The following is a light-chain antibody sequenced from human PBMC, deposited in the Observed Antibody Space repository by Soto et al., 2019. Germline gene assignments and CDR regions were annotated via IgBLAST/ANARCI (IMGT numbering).Light chain of an antibody. CDR2: GAS. CDR1: QSLGSTF. J-gene: IGKJ4*01. V-gene: IGKV3-20*01. CDR3: HQYGTLPLS. Sequence: EILLTQSPGTLSLSPGDRATFSCRASQSLGSTFLAWYQQKSGQSPRLLIYGASDRATDIPDRFSGSGSGADFTLTISRLEPEDFAVYFCHQYGTLPLSFGGGTKVEIK.